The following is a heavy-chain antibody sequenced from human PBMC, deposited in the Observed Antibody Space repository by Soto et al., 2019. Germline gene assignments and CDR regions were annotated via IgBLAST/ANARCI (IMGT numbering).Heavy chain of an antibody. Sequence: GGSLRLSCAASGFTFSSYAMSWVRQAPGKGLEWVSGISGSGGRTNYADSVKGRFTISRDNSKNTLYLQMNSLRAEDTAVYYCAKDSWITMVRGVTGGAFDIWGQGTMVTVSS. D-gene: IGHD3-10*01. CDR2: ISGSGGRT. V-gene: IGHV3-23*01. CDR3: AKDSWITMVRGVTGGAFDI. CDR1: GFTFSSYA. J-gene: IGHJ3*02.